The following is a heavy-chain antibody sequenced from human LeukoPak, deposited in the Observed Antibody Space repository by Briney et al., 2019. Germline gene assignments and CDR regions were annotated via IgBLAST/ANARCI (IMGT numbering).Heavy chain of an antibody. Sequence: SETLSLTCAVYGGSFSGYYWSWIRQPPGKGLEWIGEINHSGSTNYNPSLKSRVTISVDTSKNQFSLKLSSVTAADTAAYYCASTYSGGSCSYYFDYWGQGTLVTVSS. CDR2: INHSGST. V-gene: IGHV4-34*01. CDR1: GGSFSGYY. CDR3: ASTYSGGSCSYYFDY. J-gene: IGHJ4*02. D-gene: IGHD2-15*01.